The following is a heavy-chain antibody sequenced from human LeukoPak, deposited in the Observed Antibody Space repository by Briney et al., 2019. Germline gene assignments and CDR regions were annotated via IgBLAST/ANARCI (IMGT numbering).Heavy chain of an antibody. D-gene: IGHD3-16*02. Sequence: GSLRLSCAASGFMFSSYWMSWVRQPPGKGLEWIGEINHSGSTNYNPSLKSRVTISVDTSKNQFSLKLSSVTAADTAVYYCARGRSYYVWGSYRPESDYWGQGTLVTVSS. CDR2: INHSGST. CDR1: GFMFSSYW. CDR3: ARGRSYYVWGSYRPESDY. V-gene: IGHV4-34*01. J-gene: IGHJ4*02.